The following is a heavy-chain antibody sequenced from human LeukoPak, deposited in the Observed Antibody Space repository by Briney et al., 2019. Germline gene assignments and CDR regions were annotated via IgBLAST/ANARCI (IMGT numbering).Heavy chain of an antibody. CDR2: INPNSGGT. CDR3: ARDLRRDYYYYMDV. D-gene: IGHD3-10*01. Sequence: ASVKVSCKASGYTFTGYYMHWVRQTPGQGLEWMGWINPNSGGTNYAQNFQGRVTLTRDTSISTAYMELSRLRSDDTAVYYCARDLRRDYYYYMDVWGKGTTVTVSS. J-gene: IGHJ6*03. CDR1: GYTFTGYY. V-gene: IGHV1-2*02.